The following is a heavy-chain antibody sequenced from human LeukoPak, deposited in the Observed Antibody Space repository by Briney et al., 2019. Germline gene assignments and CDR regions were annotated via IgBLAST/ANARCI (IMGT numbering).Heavy chain of an antibody. CDR3: ARDRGYSGYVGYDY. J-gene: IGHJ4*02. V-gene: IGHV3-20*04. CDR2: INWNGGST. CDR1: GFTFDDYG. D-gene: IGHD5-12*01. Sequence: GGSLRLSCAASGFTFDDYGMSWVRQAPGKGLEWVSGINWNGGSTGYADSVKGRFTISRDNAKNSLYLQMNSLRAEDTALYYCARDRGYSGYVGYDYWGQGTLVTVSS.